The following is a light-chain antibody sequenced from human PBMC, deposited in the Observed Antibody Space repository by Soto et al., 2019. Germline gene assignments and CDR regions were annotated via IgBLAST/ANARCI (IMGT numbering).Light chain of an antibody. CDR3: QQYNNWPPT. V-gene: IGKV3-15*01. CDR1: QSVSSN. CDR2: GAS. J-gene: IGKJ1*01. Sequence: EIVMTQSPATLSVSPGERATLSCRASQSVSSNLAWYQQKPGQGPRLFFFGASTRATGIPARFSGSGSGTEFTLTISSLQSEDFAVYYCQQYNNWPPTFGQGTKVENK.